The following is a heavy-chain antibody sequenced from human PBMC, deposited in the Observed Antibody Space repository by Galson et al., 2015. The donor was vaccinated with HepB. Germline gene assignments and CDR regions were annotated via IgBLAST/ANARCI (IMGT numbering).Heavy chain of an antibody. D-gene: IGHD2-15*01. Sequence: SVKVSCKASGYTFTSYAMNWVRQAPGQGLEWMGWINTNTGNPTYAQGFTGRFVFSLDTSVSTAYLQISSLKAEDTAVYYCARDGWSGGSPGYYYYYGMDAWGQGTTVTVSS. CDR1: GYTFTSYA. CDR3: ARDGWSGGSPGYYYYYGMDA. CDR2: INTNTGNP. V-gene: IGHV7-4-1*02. J-gene: IGHJ6*02.